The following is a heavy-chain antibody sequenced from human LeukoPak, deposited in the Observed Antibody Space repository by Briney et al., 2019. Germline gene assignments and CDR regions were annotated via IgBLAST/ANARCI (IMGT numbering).Heavy chain of an antibody. Sequence: SETLSLTCTVSGGSISSYYWSWIRQPAGKGLEWIGRIYTSGSTNYNPSLKSRVTMSVDTSKNQFSLKLSSVTAADTAVYYCARVGYYYDSSGYYSYYFDYWGQGTLVTVSS. V-gene: IGHV4-4*07. CDR2: IYTSGST. CDR1: GGSISSYY. CDR3: ARVGYYYDSSGYYSYYFDY. D-gene: IGHD3-22*01. J-gene: IGHJ4*02.